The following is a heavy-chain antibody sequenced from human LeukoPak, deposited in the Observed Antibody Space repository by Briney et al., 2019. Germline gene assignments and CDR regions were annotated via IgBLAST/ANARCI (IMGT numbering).Heavy chain of an antibody. J-gene: IGHJ4*02. Sequence: SETLSLTCAVYGGSFSGYYWSWIRQPPGKGLEWIGEINHSGSTNYNPSLKSRATISVDTSKNQFSLKLSSVTAADTAVYYCARGKAYYYDSSGPFDYWGQGTLVTVSS. CDR3: ARGKAYYYDSSGPFDY. CDR1: GGSFSGYY. CDR2: INHSGST. V-gene: IGHV4-34*01. D-gene: IGHD3-22*01.